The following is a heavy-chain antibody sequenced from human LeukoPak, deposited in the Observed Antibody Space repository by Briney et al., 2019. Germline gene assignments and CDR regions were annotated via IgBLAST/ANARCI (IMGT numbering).Heavy chain of an antibody. D-gene: IGHD3-22*01. CDR2: IGTAGDT. Sequence: GGSPRLSCAASGFTFSSYDMHWVRQGTGKGLEWVSGIGTAGDTYYPDSVKGRFTISRENAKNSLYLQMNSLRAGDTAVYYCARALRYDSSGPTDAFDIWGQGTMVTVSS. V-gene: IGHV3-13*01. CDR3: ARALRYDSSGPTDAFDI. J-gene: IGHJ3*02. CDR1: GFTFSSYD.